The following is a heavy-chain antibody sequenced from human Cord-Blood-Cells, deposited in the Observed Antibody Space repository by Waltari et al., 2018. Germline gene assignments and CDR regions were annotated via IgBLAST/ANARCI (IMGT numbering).Heavy chain of an antibody. CDR2: IYTSGST. CDR3: ARDLRLYGDYWYFYL. D-gene: IGHD4-17*01. CDR1: GGSISSYY. J-gene: IGHJ2*01. V-gene: IGHV4-4*07. Sequence: QVQLQESGPGLVKPSETLSLTCTVSGGSISSYYWSWIRQPAGKGLEWIGRIYTSGSTNYTPSLESRVTMSVDTSKNQFSLKLSSVTAADTAVYYCARDLRLYGDYWYFYLWGRGTLVTVSS.